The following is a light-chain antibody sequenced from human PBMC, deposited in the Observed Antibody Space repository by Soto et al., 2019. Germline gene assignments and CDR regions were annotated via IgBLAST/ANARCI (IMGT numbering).Light chain of an antibody. CDR2: GAT. Sequence: EIVLTQSPGTLSLSPGERATLSCRASQSVSSSHLVWYQQKPGQAPRLLIYGATNRATGISDRFSGSGSGTDFTLTISRLEPEDVAVYYCQHYGSSPPYTFGQGTKLGIK. CDR3: QHYGSSPPYT. J-gene: IGKJ2*01. V-gene: IGKV3-20*01. CDR1: QSVSSSH.